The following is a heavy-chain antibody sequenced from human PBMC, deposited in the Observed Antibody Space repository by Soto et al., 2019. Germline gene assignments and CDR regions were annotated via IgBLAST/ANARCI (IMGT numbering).Heavy chain of an antibody. D-gene: IGHD3-3*01. Sequence: PGGSLRLSCAVSGFAISDYYMSWVRQAPGKGLEWVSVVYLGDSTFYADSVKGRFTIFRDDSKNTLYLQMNCLRAEDTAVYYCAGGLLRGSLDYCGPGTLVTVSS. CDR2: VYLGDST. J-gene: IGHJ4*02. CDR1: GFAISDYY. CDR3: AGGLLRGSLDY. V-gene: IGHV3-53*01.